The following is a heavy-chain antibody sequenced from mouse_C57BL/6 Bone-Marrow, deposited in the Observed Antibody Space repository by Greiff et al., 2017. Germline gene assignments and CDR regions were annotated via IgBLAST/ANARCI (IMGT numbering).Heavy chain of an antibody. V-gene: IGHV1-15*01. CDR3: TGYDGYYPY. CDR2: IDPETGGT. CDR1: GYTFTDYE. Sequence: VKLQESGAELVRPGASVTLSCKASGYTFTDYEMHWVKQTPVHGLEWIGAIDPETGGTAYNQKFKGKAILTADKSSSTAYMELRSLTSEDSAVYYCTGYDGYYPYWGQGTTLTVSS. D-gene: IGHD2-3*01. J-gene: IGHJ2*01.